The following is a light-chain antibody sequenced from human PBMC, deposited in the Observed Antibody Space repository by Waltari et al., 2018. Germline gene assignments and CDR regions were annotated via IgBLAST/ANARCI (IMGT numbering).Light chain of an antibody. V-gene: IGKV1-39*01. CDR3: QQCNGFPFT. CDR1: YIINVF. Sequence: DIQMTQSPSSLSTSLGDRFTITCRASYIINVFLNWYQQKPGKAPKLLIYGASSLQSGVPSRFSGSGSGTDFTLTITSLQPEDSATYYCQQCNGFPFTFGRGTKLEIK. J-gene: IGKJ2*01. CDR2: GAS.